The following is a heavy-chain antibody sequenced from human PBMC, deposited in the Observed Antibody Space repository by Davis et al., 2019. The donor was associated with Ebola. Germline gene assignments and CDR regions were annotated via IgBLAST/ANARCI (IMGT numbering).Heavy chain of an antibody. CDR1: GDSVSSNSAA. Sequence: SQTLSLTCAISGDSVSSNSAAWNWIRQSPSRGLEWLGRTYYRSKWYNDYAVSVKSRITINPDTSKNQFSLQLNSVTPEDTAVYYCARDRGSYDFWSGYSYYGMDVWGQGTTVTVSS. CDR3: ARDRGSYDFWSGYSYYGMDV. V-gene: IGHV6-1*01. J-gene: IGHJ6*02. D-gene: IGHD3-3*01. CDR2: TYYRSKWYN.